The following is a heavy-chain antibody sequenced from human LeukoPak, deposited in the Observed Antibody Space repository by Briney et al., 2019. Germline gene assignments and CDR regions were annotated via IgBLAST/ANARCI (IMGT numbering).Heavy chain of an antibody. D-gene: IGHD1-26*01. CDR2: IYYNGAT. Sequence: SETLSLTCTVSGGSIRSTSHYWGWVRQPPGKGLEWIGSIYYNGATYYNPSLKSRVTISVDTSKNQFSLKLTSVTAADTAVYYCARHGTLGSTTYPLDYWGQGTLVTVSS. CDR1: GGSIRSTSHY. J-gene: IGHJ4*02. V-gene: IGHV4-39*01. CDR3: ARHGTLGSTTYPLDY.